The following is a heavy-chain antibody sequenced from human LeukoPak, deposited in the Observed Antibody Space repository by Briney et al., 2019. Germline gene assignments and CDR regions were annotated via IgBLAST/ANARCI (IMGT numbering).Heavy chain of an antibody. CDR3: ARGTRDKDSSIAARLLFGVNY. CDR2: ISYDGSNK. Sequence: GGSLRLSCAASGFTFSSYAMHWVRQAPGKGLEWVAVISYDGSNKYYADSVKGRFTISRDNSKNTPYLQMNSLRAEDTAVYYCARGTRDKDSSIAARLLFGVNYWGQGTLVTVSS. D-gene: IGHD6-6*01. J-gene: IGHJ4*02. CDR1: GFTFSSYA. V-gene: IGHV3-30*04.